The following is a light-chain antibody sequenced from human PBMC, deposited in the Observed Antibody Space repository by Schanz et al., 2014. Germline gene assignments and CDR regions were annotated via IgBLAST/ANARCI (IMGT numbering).Light chain of an antibody. J-gene: IGLJ3*02. V-gene: IGLV2-8*01. CDR1: SSDVGGSNS. CDR2: EVS. CDR3: CSYAGGYTV. Sequence: QSALTQPPSASGSPGQSVTISCTGTSSDVGGSNSVSWYQQLPGKAPKLVISEVSKRPSGVPDRFSGSKSGNTASLTISGLQPEDEADYHCCSYAGGYTVFGGGTKLTVL.